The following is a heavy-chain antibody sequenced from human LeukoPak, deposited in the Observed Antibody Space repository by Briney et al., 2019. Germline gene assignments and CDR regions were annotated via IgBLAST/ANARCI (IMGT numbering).Heavy chain of an antibody. CDR3: ARDLHSSGLMRAFDI. CDR2: IYYSGNT. Sequence: SETLSLTCTVSGVSISSSNSYWGWIRQPPGKGLEWIGSIYYSGNTYYNASLKSQVSISIDTSKNQFSLKLTSVTAADTAVYYCARDLHSSGLMRAFDIWGQGTMVTVSS. V-gene: IGHV4-39*02. CDR1: GVSISSSNSY. J-gene: IGHJ3*02. D-gene: IGHD3-22*01.